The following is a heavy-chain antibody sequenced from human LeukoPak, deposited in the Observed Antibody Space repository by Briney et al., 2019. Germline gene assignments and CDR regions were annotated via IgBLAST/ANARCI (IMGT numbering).Heavy chain of an antibody. J-gene: IGHJ4*02. CDR2: ISAYNGNT. CDR1: GYTFSSYG. V-gene: IGHV1-18*01. CDR3: ARDSVDGSGTYYNDSPDY. D-gene: IGHD3-10*01. Sequence: GASVNVSCKASGYTFSSYGISWVRQAPGQGLEWMGWISAYNGNTDYAQNLRGRLIMTTDTSTSTAYMELRSLRSDDTAVYYCARDSVDGSGTYYNDSPDYWGQGTLVTVSS.